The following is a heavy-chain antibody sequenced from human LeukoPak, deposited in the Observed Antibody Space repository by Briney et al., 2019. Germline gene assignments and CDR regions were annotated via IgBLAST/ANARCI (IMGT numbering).Heavy chain of an antibody. V-gene: IGHV3-21*01. CDR2: ISSSSSYI. D-gene: IGHD3-22*01. Sequence: PGGSLRLSCAASGFTFSSYSMNWVRQAPGKGLEWVSSISSSSSYIYYADSVKGRFTISRDNAKNSLYLQMNSLRAEDTAVYYCARDPNYYDSSGYLYYFDYWGQGTLVTASS. CDR1: GFTFSSYS. CDR3: ARDPNYYDSSGYLYYFDY. J-gene: IGHJ4*02.